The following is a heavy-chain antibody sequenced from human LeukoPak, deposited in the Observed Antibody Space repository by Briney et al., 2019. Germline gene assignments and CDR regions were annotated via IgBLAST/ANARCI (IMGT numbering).Heavy chain of an antibody. CDR3: AAETYSSLLQDY. D-gene: IGHD6-13*01. CDR1: GGTFSSYT. J-gene: IGHJ4*02. V-gene: IGHV1-69*13. Sequence: SVKASCKASGGTFSSYTISWVRQAPGQGLEWMGGIIPIFGTANYAQKFQGRVTITADESTSTAYMELSSLRSEDTAVYYCAAETYSSLLQDYWGQGTLVTVSS. CDR2: IIPIFGTA.